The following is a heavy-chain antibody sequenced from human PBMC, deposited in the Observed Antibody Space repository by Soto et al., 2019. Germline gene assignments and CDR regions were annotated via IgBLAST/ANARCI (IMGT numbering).Heavy chain of an antibody. D-gene: IGHD6-13*01. CDR3: ARVGTLEGWFDP. J-gene: IGHJ5*02. CDR2: ISSSSSYI. V-gene: IGHV3-21*01. Sequence: GGSLRLSCAASGFTFSSYSMNWVRQAPGKGLEWVSSISSSSSYIYYADSVKGRFTTSRDNAKNSLYLQMNSLRAEDTAVYYCARVGTLEGWFDPWGQGTLVTVSS. CDR1: GFTFSSYS.